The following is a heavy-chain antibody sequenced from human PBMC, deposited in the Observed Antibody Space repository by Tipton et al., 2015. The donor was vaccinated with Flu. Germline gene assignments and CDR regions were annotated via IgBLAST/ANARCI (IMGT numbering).Heavy chain of an antibody. V-gene: IGHV3-23*01. J-gene: IGHJ4*02. CDR3: VPGGYRDYVSEY. D-gene: IGHD4-17*01. Sequence: SLRLSCTASGITFSSYAMSWVRQAPEKGLEWVSTSGSGGGTYYADSVKGRFTISRDNSKNTLYLQMDRLRAEDTALYHCVPGGYRDYVSEYWGQGTLVTVSS. CDR1: GITFSSYA. CDR2: SGSGGGT.